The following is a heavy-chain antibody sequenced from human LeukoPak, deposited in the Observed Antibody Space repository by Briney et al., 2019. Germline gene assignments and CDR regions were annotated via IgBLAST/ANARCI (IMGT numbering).Heavy chain of an antibody. CDR3: ARGAMIRGVKNWFDP. V-gene: IGHV2-70*11. D-gene: IGHD3-10*01. Sequence: SGPTLVNPTQTLTLTCTFSGFSLSTSGMCVSWIRQPPGKALEWLARIDWDDDKHYSTSLKIRLTISKDTSKNQVVLTMTNMDPVDTATYYCARGAMIRGVKNWFDPWGQGTLVTVSS. CDR2: IDWDDDK. CDR1: GFSLSTSGMC. J-gene: IGHJ5*02.